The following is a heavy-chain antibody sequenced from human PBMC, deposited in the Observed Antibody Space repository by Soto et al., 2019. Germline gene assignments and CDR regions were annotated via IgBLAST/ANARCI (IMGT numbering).Heavy chain of an antibody. D-gene: IGHD2-2*01. CDR1: GGSISSGGYY. J-gene: IGHJ5*02. V-gene: IGHV4-31*03. Sequence: SETLSLTCTVSGGSISSGGYYWSWIRQHPGKGLEWIGYIYYSGSTYYNPSLKSRVTISVDTSKNQFSLKLSSVTAADTAVYYCARDGWEDVVVPAATTGFDPWGQGTLVTVSS. CDR2: IYYSGST. CDR3: ARDGWEDVVVPAATTGFDP.